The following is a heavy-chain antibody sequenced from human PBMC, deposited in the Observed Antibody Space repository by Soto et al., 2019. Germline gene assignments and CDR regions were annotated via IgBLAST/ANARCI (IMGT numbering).Heavy chain of an antibody. CDR2: FDPEDGET. V-gene: IGHV1-24*01. J-gene: IGHJ6*03. CDR3: ARGWAEWLVHAYSTDV. Sequence: ASVKVSCKVSGYTLTELSMHWVRQAPGKGLEWMGGFDPEDGETIYAQKFQGRVTMTEDTSTNTAYMELSSLRSEDTAVYYCARGWAEWLVHAYSTDVRGKGTTVTVSS. D-gene: IGHD6-19*01. CDR1: GYTLTELS.